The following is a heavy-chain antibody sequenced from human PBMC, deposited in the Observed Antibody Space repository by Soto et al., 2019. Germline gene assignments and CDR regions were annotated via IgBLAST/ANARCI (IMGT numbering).Heavy chain of an antibody. Sequence: QVQLVESGGGVVQPGRSLRLSCAASGFTFSSYGMHXVRQAXGXGLEWVAVIXXDGSNXYYXXSVKXRXTXXRDXXXXXXXXXXXXXXXXXXXXXXXXXXXXXXXXDYWGQGTLVTVSS. CDR3: XXXXXXXXXDY. CDR2: IXXDGSNX. J-gene: IGHJ4*02. CDR1: GFTFSSYG. V-gene: IGHV3-30*03.